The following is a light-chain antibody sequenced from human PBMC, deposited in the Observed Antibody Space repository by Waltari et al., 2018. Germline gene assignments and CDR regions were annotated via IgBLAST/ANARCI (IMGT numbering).Light chain of an antibody. CDR1: SSDVGGYNF. CDR2: DVS. CDR3: CPFAGTATVV. V-gene: IGLV2-11*01. J-gene: IGLJ2*01. Sequence: QSALTQPRSVSGSPGQSVTISCTGTSSDVGGYNFVSWYQHHPGKAPKLIIYDVSKRPAGVPYRFSGSKSGNTASLTISGLQAEDEADYYCCPFAGTATVVFGGGTKLTVL.